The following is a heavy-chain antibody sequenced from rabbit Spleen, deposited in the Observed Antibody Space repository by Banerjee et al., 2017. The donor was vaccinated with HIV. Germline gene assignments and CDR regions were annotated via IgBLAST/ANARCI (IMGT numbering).Heavy chain of an antibody. CDR3: ARGSAAMTMVIIGFYLSL. J-gene: IGHJ4*01. V-gene: IGHV1S45*01. Sequence: QEQLVESGGDLVKPEGSLTLTCTASGFSFSSSYYMCWVRQAPGKGLEYIACIYGGSSGSTYYASWAKGRFTISKTSSTTVTLQMTSLTAADTATYFCARGSAAMTMVIIGFYLSLWGPGTLVTVS. CDR1: GFSFSSSYY. D-gene: IGHD2-1*01. CDR2: IYGGSSGST.